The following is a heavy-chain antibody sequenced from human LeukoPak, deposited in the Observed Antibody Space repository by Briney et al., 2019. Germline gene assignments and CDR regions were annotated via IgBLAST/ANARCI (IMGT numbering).Heavy chain of an antibody. CDR1: GYTFTSYG. CDR2: ISAYDGNT. J-gene: IGHJ5*02. CDR3: ARADGYSYGTRYNWFDP. V-gene: IGHV1-18*01. Sequence: ASVKVSCKASGYTFTSYGISWVRQAPGQGLEWMGWISAYDGNTNYAQKLQGRVTMTTDTSTSTAYMELRSLRSDDTAVYYCARADGYSYGTRYNWFDPWGQGTLVTVSS. D-gene: IGHD5-18*01.